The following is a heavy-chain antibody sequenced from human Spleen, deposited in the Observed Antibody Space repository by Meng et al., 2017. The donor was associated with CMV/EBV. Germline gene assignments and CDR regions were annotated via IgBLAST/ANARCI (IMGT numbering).Heavy chain of an antibody. CDR1: GFTFSRYW. CDR3: ARVVSGSYYTFDY. CDR2: TNSDGSSA. D-gene: IGHD3-10*01. Sequence: GGSLRLSCAASGFTFSRYWMHWDRQAPGKGLVWVSRTNSDGSSATYADSVKGRFTISRDNAKNSLYLQMNSLRAEDTAVYYCARVVSGSYYTFDYWGQGTLVTVSS. V-gene: IGHV3-74*01. J-gene: IGHJ4*02.